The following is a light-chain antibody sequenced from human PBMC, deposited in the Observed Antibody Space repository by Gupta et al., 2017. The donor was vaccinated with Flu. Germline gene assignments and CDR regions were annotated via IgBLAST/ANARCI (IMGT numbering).Light chain of an antibody. CDR2: RAS. CDR3: QQRDMTPCT. V-gene: IGKV1-39*01. J-gene: IGKJ1*01. Sequence: PTSLSASVGDRVTITCRASQKVSSYVNWYQQKPGTAPRLLIYRASSLQSGVPSRFSGSGSGTEFTLTISSLQPEDFATYYCQQRDMTPCTFGQGTKVEIK. CDR1: QKVSSY.